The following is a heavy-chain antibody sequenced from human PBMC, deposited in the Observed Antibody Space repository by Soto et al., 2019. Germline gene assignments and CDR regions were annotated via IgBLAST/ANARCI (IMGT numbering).Heavy chain of an antibody. D-gene: IGHD2-15*01. Sequence: SETLSLTCIVSGASIGGHFWSWIRQAPGKGPELVGYIYHTVNTNYNPALKSRVTISMDTSENQLSLQLSSVTAADTAVYYCARLQNTVVTALDIWGQGTMVTVSS. CDR3: ARLQNTVVTALDI. CDR1: GASIGGHF. CDR2: IYHTVNT. J-gene: IGHJ3*02. V-gene: IGHV4-59*11.